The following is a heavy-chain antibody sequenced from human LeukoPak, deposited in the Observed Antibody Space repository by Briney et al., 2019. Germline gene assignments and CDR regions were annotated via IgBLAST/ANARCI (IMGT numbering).Heavy chain of an antibody. J-gene: IGHJ4*02. V-gene: IGHV4-4*07. CDR3: ARSQPPYSSRWYYFDF. CDR2: IYSSGST. D-gene: IGHD6-13*01. Sequence: SETLSLTCTVSGDSISNYYWTWIRQPAGKGREWIGRIYSSGSTNYNPSLKSRVTMSVDMSRDQFSLKLSSVTAADTAVYYCARSQPPYSSRWYYFDFWGQGTLVTVSS. CDR1: GDSISNYY.